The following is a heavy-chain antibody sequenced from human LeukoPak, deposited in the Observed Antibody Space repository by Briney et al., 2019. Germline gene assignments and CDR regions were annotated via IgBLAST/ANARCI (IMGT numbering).Heavy chain of an antibody. J-gene: IGHJ3*02. V-gene: IGHV3-33*01. D-gene: IGHD3-22*01. Sequence: PGGSLRLSCAASGFTFSSYGMHWVRQAPGKGLEWVAVIWYDGSNKYYADSVEGRFTISRDNSKNTLYLQMNSLRAEDTAVYYCARGYDSSGYYYGTQDAFDIWGQGTMVTVSS. CDR2: IWYDGSNK. CDR3: ARGYDSSGYYYGTQDAFDI. CDR1: GFTFSSYG.